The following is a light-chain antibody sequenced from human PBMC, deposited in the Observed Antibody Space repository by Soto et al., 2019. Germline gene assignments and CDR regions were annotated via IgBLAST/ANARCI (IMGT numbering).Light chain of an antibody. CDR2: GAS. CDR1: QTLRPTY. J-gene: IGKJ1*01. Sequence: EVVLTQSPDTLSLSPGETATLSCRASQTLRPTYVAWYQQKPGQAPRLLIYGASFRATDIPDRFSGRGSGTDFTLRISRLEPEDFAVYYCQQYVTSPRTFGQGTKVDIK. V-gene: IGKV3-20*01. CDR3: QQYVTSPRT.